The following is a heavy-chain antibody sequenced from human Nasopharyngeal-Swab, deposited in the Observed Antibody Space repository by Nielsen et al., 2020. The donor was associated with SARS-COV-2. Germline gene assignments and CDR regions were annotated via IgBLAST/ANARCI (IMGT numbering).Heavy chain of an antibody. V-gene: IGHV3-11*01. CDR1: GFTFSDYY. CDR3: AREGRYYDYVWGSYRPGGFDY. D-gene: IGHD3-16*02. CDR2: ISSSGSTI. Sequence: GESLKISCAASGFTFSDYYMSWIRQAPGKGLEWVSYISSSGSTIYYADSVKGRFTISRDNAKNSLYLQMNSLRAEDTAVCYCAREGRYYDYVWGSYRPGGFDYWGRGTLVTVSS. J-gene: IGHJ4*02.